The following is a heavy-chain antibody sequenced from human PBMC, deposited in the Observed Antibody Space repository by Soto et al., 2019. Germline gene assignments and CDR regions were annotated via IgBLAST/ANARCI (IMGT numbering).Heavy chain of an antibody. CDR1: RGSIIRVGYS. D-gene: IGHD3-3*01. CDR2: IYHSGST. J-gene: IGHJ4*02. Sequence: SETLSLTFAVSRGSIIRVGYSWNWLRQSPGKRLEWIGYIYHSGSTYYNPSVKSRVTISVDKYKTLFSLKLTSVTAADTAVYFCARGRFLNPFDNWGQGTRVTVSS. CDR3: ARGRFLNPFDN. V-gene: IGHV4-30-2*06.